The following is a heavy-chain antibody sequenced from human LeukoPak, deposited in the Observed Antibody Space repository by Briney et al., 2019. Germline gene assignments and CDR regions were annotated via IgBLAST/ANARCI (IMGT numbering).Heavy chain of an antibody. Sequence: GGSLRLSCAASGFTFSSSYSMSWVRQAPGKGLEWVANIKQDGSETYYVDSVKGRFTISRDNAKNSLSLQMNSLRAEDTAVYYCARQRGSGCLDYWGQGTLVTVSS. CDR1: GFTFSSSYS. CDR3: ARQRGSGCLDY. V-gene: IGHV3-7*01. CDR2: IKQDGSET. J-gene: IGHJ4*02. D-gene: IGHD6-19*01.